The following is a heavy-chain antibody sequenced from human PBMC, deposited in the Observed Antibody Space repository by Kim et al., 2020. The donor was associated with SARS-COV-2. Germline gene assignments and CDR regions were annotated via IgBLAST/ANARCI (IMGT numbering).Heavy chain of an antibody. CDR1: GGSISSSSYY. V-gene: IGHV4-39*01. CDR2: IYYSGST. J-gene: IGHJ4*02. Sequence: SETLSLTCTVSGGSISSSSYYWGWIRQPPGKGLEWIGSIYYSGSTYYNPSLKSRVTISVDTSKNKFSLKLSSVTAADTAVYYCARREVLLWFGELLGDYFDYWGQGTLVTVSS. CDR3: ARREVLLWFGELLGDYFDY. D-gene: IGHD3-10*01.